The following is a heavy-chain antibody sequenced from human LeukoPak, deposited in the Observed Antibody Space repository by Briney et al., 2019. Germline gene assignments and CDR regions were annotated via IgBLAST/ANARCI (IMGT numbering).Heavy chain of an antibody. D-gene: IGHD3-22*01. CDR2: INHSGST. V-gene: IGHV4-34*01. CDR1: GGSFSGCY. Sequence: SETLSLTCAVYGGSFSGCYWSWIRQPPGKGLEWIGEINHSGSTNYNPSLKSRVTISVDTSKNQFSLKLSSVAAADTAVYYCASRWDSSGYYYDYWGQGTLVTVSS. J-gene: IGHJ4*02. CDR3: ASRWDSSGYYYDY.